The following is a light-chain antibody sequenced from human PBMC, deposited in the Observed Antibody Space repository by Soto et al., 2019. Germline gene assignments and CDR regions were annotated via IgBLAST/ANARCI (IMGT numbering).Light chain of an antibody. CDR1: QGIDDW. Sequence: DNKMTQSPSTLSASVGDRVTITCRASQGIDDWLAWYQQKPGKAPKLLIYRASNLETGVPSRLSGSGFGTEFTLTISSLQPDDFETYYCQEYNSYFGGGTKVEIK. V-gene: IGKV1-5*03. J-gene: IGKJ4*01. CDR3: QEYNSY. CDR2: RAS.